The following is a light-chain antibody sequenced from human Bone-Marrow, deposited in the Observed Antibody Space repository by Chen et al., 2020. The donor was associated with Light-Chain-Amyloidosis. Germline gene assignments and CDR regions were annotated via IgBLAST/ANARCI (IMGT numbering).Light chain of an antibody. CDR1: SGSIAGNY. Sequence: FMLTQPRAVSESPGKTVTISCTRSSGSIAGNYVQWFQQRPGRSPTTVIFEDNLRPPVVPDRSSGSIDTSSNSASLSISGLKPEDEADYYCQSYDTSVRVFGGGTRLTVL. CDR3: QSYDTSVRV. V-gene: IGLV6-57*01. CDR2: EDN. J-gene: IGLJ3*02.